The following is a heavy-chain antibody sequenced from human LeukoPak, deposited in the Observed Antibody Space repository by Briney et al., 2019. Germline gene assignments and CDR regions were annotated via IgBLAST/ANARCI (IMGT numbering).Heavy chain of an antibody. D-gene: IGHD3-10*01. CDR3: ARHMDYGSGSYYPWNWFDP. Sequence: SETLSLTCTVSGGSISSSSYSWGWIRQPPGKGLEWIGSIYYSGSTYYNPSLKSRVTISVDTSKNQFSLKLSSVTAADTAVYYCARHMDYGSGSYYPWNWFDPWGQGTLVTVSS. V-gene: IGHV4-39*01. CDR1: GGSISSSSYS. CDR2: IYYSGST. J-gene: IGHJ5*02.